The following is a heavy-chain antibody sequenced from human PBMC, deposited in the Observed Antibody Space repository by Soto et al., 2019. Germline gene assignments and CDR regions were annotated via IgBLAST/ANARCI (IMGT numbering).Heavy chain of an antibody. V-gene: IGHV1-18*04. CDR2: ISAYNGNT. J-gene: IGHJ4*02. D-gene: IGHD6-19*01. CDR3: ARVSSGWPRAGY. Sequence: ASVKVSCKASGYTFTSYGISWARQAPGQGLEWMGWISAYNGNTNYAQKLQGRVTMTTDTSTSTAYMELRSLRSDDTAVYYCARVSSGWPRAGYCGQGTLVTVSS. CDR1: GYTFTSYG.